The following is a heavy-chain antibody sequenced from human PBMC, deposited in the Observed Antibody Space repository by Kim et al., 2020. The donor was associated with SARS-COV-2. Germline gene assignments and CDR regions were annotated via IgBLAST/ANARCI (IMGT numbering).Heavy chain of an antibody. CDR2: ISTKSGDT. CDR1: GYTFTDHY. Sequence: ASVKVSCKASGYTFTDHYIHWVRQAPGQGPEWMGWISTKSGDTTYAQKYQGRVTMTRDTSITTAYMELSSLTSDDTAVYYCAREITDTSYVWGAYRPVEYWGQGTLVTVSS. V-gene: IGHV1-2*02. D-gene: IGHD3-16*02. CDR3: AREITDTSYVWGAYRPVEY. J-gene: IGHJ4*02.